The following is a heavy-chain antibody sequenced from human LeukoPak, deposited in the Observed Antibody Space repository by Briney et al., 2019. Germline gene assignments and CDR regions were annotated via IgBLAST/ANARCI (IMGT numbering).Heavy chain of an antibody. CDR2: INSDGSST. J-gene: IGHJ4*02. V-gene: IGHV3-74*01. CDR1: GFTFSSYW. Sequence: PGGSLRLSCAASGFTFSSYWMHWVRQAPGKGLVWVSRINSDGSSTSYADSVKGRFTISRDNAKNTLYLQMNSLRAEDTAVYYCASTSSSGWFADYWGQGTLVTVSS. CDR3: ASTSSSGWFADY. D-gene: IGHD6-19*01.